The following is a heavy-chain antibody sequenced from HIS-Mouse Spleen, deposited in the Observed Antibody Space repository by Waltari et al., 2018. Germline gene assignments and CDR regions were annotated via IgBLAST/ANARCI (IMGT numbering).Heavy chain of an antibody. CDR2: INSDGSST. D-gene: IGHD1-1*01. Sequence: EVQLVESGGGLVQPGGSLRLSCAASGFTFSSYWMHWVRQAPGKGLVVVSRINSDGSSTSYAASVKGRFTISRANAKNTLYLQMNSLRAEDTAVYYCARDLELDAFDIWGQGTMVTVSS. V-gene: IGHV3-74*01. J-gene: IGHJ3*02. CDR3: ARDLELDAFDI. CDR1: GFTFSSYW.